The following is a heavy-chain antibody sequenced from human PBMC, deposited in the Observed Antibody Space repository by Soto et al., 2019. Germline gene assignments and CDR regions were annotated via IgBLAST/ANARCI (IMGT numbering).Heavy chain of an antibody. V-gene: IGHV6-1*01. CDR1: GDSVSSNSAT. D-gene: IGHD6-19*01. CDR3: ARASYRGYNSGSFDF. CDR2: THYRSKWSS. J-gene: IGHJ4*02. Sequence: SQTLSLTCAISGDSVSSNSATWNWIRQSSSRGLEWLGRTHYRSKWSSDYALSVKSRITINPDASRNQFSLQLNSVTPEDTSVYYCARASYRGYNSGSFDFWGQGTLVTVSS.